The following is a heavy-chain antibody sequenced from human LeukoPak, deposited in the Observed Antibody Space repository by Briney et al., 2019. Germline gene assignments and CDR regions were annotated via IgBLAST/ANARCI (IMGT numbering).Heavy chain of an antibody. CDR2: ITSGGTTI. CDR3: ARDYSTVTTFFDY. J-gene: IGHJ4*02. D-gene: IGHD4-17*01. Sequence: GSLRLSCAASGFTFSSYWMSWVRQAPGKGLEWVSYITSGGTTIYYADSVKGRFTISRDNAKNSLYLQMNSLRAEDTAVYYCARDYSTVTTFFDYWGQGTLVTVSS. CDR1: GFTFSSYW. V-gene: IGHV3-48*01.